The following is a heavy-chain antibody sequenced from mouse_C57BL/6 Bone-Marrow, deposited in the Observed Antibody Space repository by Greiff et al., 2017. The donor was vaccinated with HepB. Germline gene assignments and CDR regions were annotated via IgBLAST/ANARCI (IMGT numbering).Heavy chain of an antibody. D-gene: IGHD2-3*01. CDR1: GYTFTSYW. CDR2: LHPNRGST. Sequence: VQLQQPGAELVKPGASVKLSCKASGYTFTSYWMHWVKQRPGQGLEWIGMLHPNRGSTNYNEKFKSKATLTVDKSSSTAYMQLSSLTSEDSAVYYCAYDGYYDYAMDYWGQGTSVTVSS. CDR3: AYDGYYDYAMDY. J-gene: IGHJ4*01. V-gene: IGHV1-64*01.